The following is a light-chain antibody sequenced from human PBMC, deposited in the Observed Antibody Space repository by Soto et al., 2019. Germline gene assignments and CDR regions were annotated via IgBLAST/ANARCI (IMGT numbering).Light chain of an antibody. CDR2: AAS. J-gene: IGKJ1*01. CDR3: QQSYTSWT. V-gene: IGKV1-39*01. CDR1: QSINNY. Sequence: DIQMTQSPSSLSASVGDRVTITCRTSQSINNYLNWYQQKPEKAPKVLIYAASSLQSGVPSRFSGSGSGTDFSLTISSLQPEDFATYYCQQSYTSWTFGQGTKVEIK.